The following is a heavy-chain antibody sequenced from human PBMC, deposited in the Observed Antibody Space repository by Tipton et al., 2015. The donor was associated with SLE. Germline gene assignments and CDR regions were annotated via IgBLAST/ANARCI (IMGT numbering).Heavy chain of an antibody. CDR2: ISGSGNTI. D-gene: IGHD1-26*01. V-gene: IGHV3-48*03. CDR3: AREGSGTPDY. J-gene: IGHJ4*02. Sequence: GSLRLSCAASGFTFSSYEMNWVRQAPGKGLEWVSYISGSGNTIYYADSVKDRFTISRDNAKNSLYLQMTSLRVEDTAVYYCAREGSGTPDYWGQGALVTVSS. CDR1: GFTFSSYE.